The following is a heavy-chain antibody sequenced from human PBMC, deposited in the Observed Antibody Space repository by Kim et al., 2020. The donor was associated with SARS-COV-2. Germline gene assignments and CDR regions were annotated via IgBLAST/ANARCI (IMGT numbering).Heavy chain of an antibody. D-gene: IGHD3-9*01. Sequence: HNPSLKSRVSIFMDMSKNQFSLKLTSVTAADTAVYYCAREDYDVLAGYFRYWGQGTLVSVPS. J-gene: IGHJ4*02. V-gene: IGHV4-39*07. CDR3: AREDYDVLAGYFRY.